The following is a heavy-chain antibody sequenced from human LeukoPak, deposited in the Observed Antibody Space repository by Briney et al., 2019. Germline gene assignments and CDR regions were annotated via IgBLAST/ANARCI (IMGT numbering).Heavy chain of an antibody. J-gene: IGHJ4*02. CDR1: GFTVSTNC. CDR3: AKDFTPDTWIQLWNTILDY. Sequence: GGSLRLSCAASGFTVSTNCMTWVRQAPGKGLEWVSTIYSGGTTYYADSVMGRFTISRHNSRNTLYLQMDSLRAEDTAVYYCAKDFTPDTWIQLWNTILDYWGQGTLVTVSS. V-gene: IGHV3-53*04. D-gene: IGHD5-18*01. CDR2: IYSGGTT.